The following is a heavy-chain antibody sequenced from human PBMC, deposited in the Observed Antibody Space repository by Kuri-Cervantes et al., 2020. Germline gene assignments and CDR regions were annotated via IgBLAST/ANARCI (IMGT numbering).Heavy chain of an antibody. CDR1: GFTFSSYA. CDR3: ARDRGYYGSGNYFDY. Sequence: GESLKISCAASGFTFSSYAMHWVRQAPGKGLEWVAVISHDGSNKYFAGSVKGRFTISRDNSKNTLYLQMNSLRAEDTAVYYCARDRGYYGSGNYFDYWGQGTLVTVSS. CDR2: ISHDGSNK. J-gene: IGHJ4*02. V-gene: IGHV3-30-3*01. D-gene: IGHD3-10*01.